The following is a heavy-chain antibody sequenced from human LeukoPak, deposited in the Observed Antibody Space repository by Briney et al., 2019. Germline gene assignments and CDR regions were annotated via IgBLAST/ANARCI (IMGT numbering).Heavy chain of an antibody. J-gene: IGHJ3*02. CDR1: GGTFSSYA. CDR2: IIPILGIA. Sequence: GASVKVSCKASGGTFSSYAISWVRQAPGQGLEWMGRIIPILGIANYAQKFQGRLTMTTDTSTSTAYMELRSLRSDDTAVYYCARANYNILTGYVAYASDIWGQGTMVAVSS. V-gene: IGHV1-69*04. CDR3: ARANYNILTGYVAYASDI. D-gene: IGHD3-9*01.